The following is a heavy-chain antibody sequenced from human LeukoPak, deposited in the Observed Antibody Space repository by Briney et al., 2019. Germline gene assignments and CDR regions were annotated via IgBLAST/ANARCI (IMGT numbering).Heavy chain of an antibody. J-gene: IGHJ4*02. CDR2: ISSSSSYI. V-gene: IGHV3-21*01. D-gene: IGHD2-2*01. CDR3: ASHWENVVVPACYDY. CDR1: GFTFSSYS. Sequence: PGGSLRLSCAASGFTFSSYSMNWVRQAPGKGLEWVSSISSSSSYIYYADSVKGRFTISRDDAKNSLYLQMNSLRAEDTAVYYCASHWENVVVPACYDYWGQGTLVTVSS.